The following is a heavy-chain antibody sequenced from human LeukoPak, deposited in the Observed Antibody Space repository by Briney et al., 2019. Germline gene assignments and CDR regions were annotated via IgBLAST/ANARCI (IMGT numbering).Heavy chain of an antibody. CDR1: GGSISSSSYY. V-gene: IGHV4-39*07. J-gene: IGHJ5*02. CDR3: ARGTAGIGYCSSTSCYGGPSWFDP. CDR2: IYYSESN. Sequence: SETLSLTCTVSGGSISSSSYYWGWIRQPPGKGLKSFRSIYYSESNYYNPALKSRVTISVDTSKNQFSLKLSSLAAADTAVYYCARGTAGIGYCSSTSCYGGPSWFDPWGQGTLVTVSS. D-gene: IGHD2-2*01.